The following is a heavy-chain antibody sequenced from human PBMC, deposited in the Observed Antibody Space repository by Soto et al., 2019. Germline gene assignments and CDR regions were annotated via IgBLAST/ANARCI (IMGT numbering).Heavy chain of an antibody. D-gene: IGHD6-13*01. V-gene: IGHV4-30-2*01. Sequence: QLQLQESGSGLVKPSQTLSLTCAVSGGSISNGGYSWSWIRQPPGKGLEWIGYIYHSGSTYYNPSLKSRVTISVDGSKNQFSLKLSSVTAADTAVYYCARANSIAAAFDYWGQGTLVTVSS. CDR1: GGSISNGGYS. CDR2: IYHSGST. CDR3: ARANSIAAAFDY. J-gene: IGHJ4*02.